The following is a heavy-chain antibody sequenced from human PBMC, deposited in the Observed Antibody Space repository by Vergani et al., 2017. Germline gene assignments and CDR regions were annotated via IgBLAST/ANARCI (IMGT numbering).Heavy chain of an antibody. CDR3: EAYSSSWYGLVFDY. V-gene: IGHV4-39*01. D-gene: IGHD6-13*01. J-gene: IGHJ4*02. CDR2: IYYSGST. Sequence: QLQLQESDPGLVKPSETLSLTCTVSGGSIRSTFYYWGWIRQPPGKGLEWIGTIYYSGSTYYNPSLKSRVTISVDTSKNQFSLKLSSVTAADTAVYYCEAYSSSWYGLVFDYWGQGTLVTVSS. CDR1: GGSIRSTFYY.